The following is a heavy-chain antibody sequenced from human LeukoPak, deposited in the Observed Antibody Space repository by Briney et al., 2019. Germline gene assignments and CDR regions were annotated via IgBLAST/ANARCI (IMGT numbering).Heavy chain of an antibody. CDR1: GFAFCSYY. Sequence: PGGSLRLSCAASGFAFCSYYMNSVRQAPGKGLEWVANIKPDGSEENYVDSVRGRFTISRDNAKNSVYLQMNSLRADDTALYYCVRGHYADYTSQGTLVTVSS. CDR2: IKPDGSEE. J-gene: IGHJ4*02. CDR3: VRGHYADY. V-gene: IGHV3-7*01.